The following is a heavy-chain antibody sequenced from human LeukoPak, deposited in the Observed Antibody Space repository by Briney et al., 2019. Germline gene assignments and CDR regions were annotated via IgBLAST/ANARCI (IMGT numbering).Heavy chain of an antibody. CDR2: IYYSGTT. J-gene: IGHJ4*02. V-gene: IGHV4-31*03. CDR3: AGKRITVATSRSDY. CDR1: GGSISSGGYY. D-gene: IGHD3-16*01. Sequence: PSETLSLTCTVSGGSISSGGYYWSWIRQHPGKGLEWIGYIYYSGTTHYNPSLKRRVTISADTSRNQFSLKLTSVTAADTAVYFCAGKRITVATSRSDYWGQGTLVTVSP.